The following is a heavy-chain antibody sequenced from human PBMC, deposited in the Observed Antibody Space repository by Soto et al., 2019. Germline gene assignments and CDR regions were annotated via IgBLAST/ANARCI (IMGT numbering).Heavy chain of an antibody. V-gene: IGHV1-2*04. CDR3: ARGATYGDYTHYYYYYMDV. CDR2: INPNSGGT. CDR1: GYTFTGYY. D-gene: IGHD4-17*01. J-gene: IGHJ6*03. Sequence: VKVSCKASGYTFTGYYMHWVRQAPGQGLEWMGWINPNSGGTNYAQKFQGWVTMTRDTSISTAYMELSRLRSDDTAVYYCARGATYGDYTHYYYYYMDVWGKGTTVTVSS.